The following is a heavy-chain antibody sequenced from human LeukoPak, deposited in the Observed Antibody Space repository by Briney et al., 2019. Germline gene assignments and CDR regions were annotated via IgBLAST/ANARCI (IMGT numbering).Heavy chain of an antibody. J-gene: IGHJ4*02. CDR3: ARAPGVAAPGDY. Sequence: GGSLRLSCATSGFTFSSYWMSWVRQAPGKGLEWVANIKQGGSEKSYVDSVKGRFTISRDNAKNSLYLQMNSLRAEDTAVYYCARAPGVAAPGDYWGQGTLVTVSS. CDR1: GFTFSSYW. D-gene: IGHD6-19*01. V-gene: IGHV3-7*01. CDR2: IKQGGSEK.